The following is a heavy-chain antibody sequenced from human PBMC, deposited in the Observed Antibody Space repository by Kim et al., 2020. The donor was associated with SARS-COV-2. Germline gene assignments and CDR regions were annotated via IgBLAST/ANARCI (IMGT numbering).Heavy chain of an antibody. CDR2: IYYSGST. J-gene: IGHJ5*02. CDR1: GGSISSYY. D-gene: IGHD2-2*01. CDR3: ARGQYQLPWYNWFDP. Sequence: SETLSLTCTVSGGSISSYYWSWIRQPPGKGLEWIGYIYYSGSTNYNPSLKSRVTISVDTSKNQFSLKLSSVTAADTAVYYCARGQYQLPWYNWFDPWGQGTLVTVSS. V-gene: IGHV4-59*08.